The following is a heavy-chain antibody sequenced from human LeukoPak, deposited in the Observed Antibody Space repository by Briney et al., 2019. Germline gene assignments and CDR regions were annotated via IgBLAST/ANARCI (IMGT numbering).Heavy chain of an antibody. V-gene: IGHV1-24*01. J-gene: IGHJ4*02. CDR3: ATRTTLLRYFDWLFHPFDY. CDR2: FDPEDGET. Sequence: ASVKVSCKVSGYTLTELSMHWVRQAPGKGLEWMGGFDPEDGETIYAQKFQGRVTMTEDTSTDTAYMELSSLRSEDTAVYYCATRTTLLRYFDWLFHPFDYWGQGTQVTVSS. CDR1: GYTLTELS. D-gene: IGHD3-9*01.